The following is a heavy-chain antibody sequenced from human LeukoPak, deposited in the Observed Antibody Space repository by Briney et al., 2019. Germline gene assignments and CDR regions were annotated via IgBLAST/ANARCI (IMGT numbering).Heavy chain of an antibody. V-gene: IGHV4-38-2*01. Sequence: SETLSLTCAVSGYSISSGYYWGWIRQPPGKGLEWIGSIYHSGSTYYNPSLKSRVTISVDTSKNQFSLKLSSVTAADTAVCYCARRRTGWLDPWGQGTLVTVSS. CDR3: ARRRTGWLDP. J-gene: IGHJ5*02. D-gene: IGHD1-14*01. CDR2: IYHSGST. CDR1: GYSISSGYY.